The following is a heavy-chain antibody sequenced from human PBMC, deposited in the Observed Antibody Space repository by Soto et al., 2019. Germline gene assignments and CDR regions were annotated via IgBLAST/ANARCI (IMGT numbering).Heavy chain of an antibody. J-gene: IGHJ4*02. CDR3: ARRAGRGYDSSGYYYGY. CDR2: IIPIFGTA. V-gene: IGHV1-69*13. Sequence: SVKVSCKASGGTFSSYAISWVRQAPGQGLEWMGGIIPIFGTANYAQKFQGRVTITADESTSTAYMELSSLRSEDTAVYYCARRAGRGYDSSGYYYGYWGQGTLVTVSS. CDR1: GGTFSSYA. D-gene: IGHD3-22*01.